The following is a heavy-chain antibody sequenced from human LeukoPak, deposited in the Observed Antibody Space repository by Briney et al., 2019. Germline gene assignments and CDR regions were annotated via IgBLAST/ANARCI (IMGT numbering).Heavy chain of an antibody. CDR3: ARGYCSGGSCYDY. Sequence: PGGSLRLSCAASGFTFSSYAMHWVRQAPGKGLEWVALISYDGSNKYYADSVKGRFTISRDNSKNTLYLQVNSLRAEDTAVYYCARGYCSGGSCYDYWGQGTLVTVSS. V-gene: IGHV3-30-3*01. J-gene: IGHJ4*02. CDR2: ISYDGSNK. CDR1: GFTFSSYA. D-gene: IGHD2-15*01.